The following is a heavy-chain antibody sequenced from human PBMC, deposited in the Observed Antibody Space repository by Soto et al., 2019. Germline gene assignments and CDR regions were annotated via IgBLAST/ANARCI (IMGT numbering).Heavy chain of an antibody. Sequence: QVQLQESGPGLVKPSETLSLTCTVSGGSISSYYWSWIRQPPGKGLEWIGYIYYSGSTNYNPSLKSRVTISVDTSKNQFSLKLSSVTAADTAVYYCARSGGYCSGGSCLDFDYWGQGTLVTVSS. CDR2: IYYSGST. D-gene: IGHD2-15*01. CDR3: ARSGGYCSGGSCLDFDY. J-gene: IGHJ4*02. CDR1: GGSISSYY. V-gene: IGHV4-59*08.